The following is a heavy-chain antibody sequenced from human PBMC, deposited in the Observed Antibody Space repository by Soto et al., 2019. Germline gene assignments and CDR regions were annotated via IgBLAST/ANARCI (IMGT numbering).Heavy chain of an antibody. CDR3: ARGACGGDCYLYYYYGMDV. CDR1: GYTFTSYD. D-gene: IGHD2-21*02. J-gene: IGHJ6*02. CDR2: MNPNSGNT. V-gene: IGHV1-8*01. Sequence: QVQLVQSGAEVKKPGASVKVSCKASGYTFTSYDINWVRQATGQGLEWMGWMNPNSGNTGYAQKFQDRITMTRNTSISTAYMELSSLRSEDTAVYYCARGACGGDCYLYYYYGMDVWGQGTTVTVSS.